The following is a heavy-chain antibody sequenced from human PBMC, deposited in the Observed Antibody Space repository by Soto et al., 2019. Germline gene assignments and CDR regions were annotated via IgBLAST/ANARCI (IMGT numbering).Heavy chain of an antibody. CDR1: GFTFSSYA. CDR2: IRSSADNT. Sequence: EVQLLESGGGLVQPGGSLRLSCAASGFTFSSYAMSWVRQAPGKGLECVSTIRSSADNTFHADSVKGRFTISRDNSKSTLHLQMNRVTADDTAVYYCARVGPQPQTTEAFDWFDPWGQGTLVTVSS. V-gene: IGHV3-23*01. J-gene: IGHJ5*02. D-gene: IGHD3-16*01. CDR3: ARVGPQPQTTEAFDWFDP.